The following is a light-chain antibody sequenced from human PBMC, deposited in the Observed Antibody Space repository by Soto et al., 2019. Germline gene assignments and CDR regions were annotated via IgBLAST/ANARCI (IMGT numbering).Light chain of an antibody. Sequence: DIQMTQSPSSLSASVGDRLTITCRASQDIGKSLAWYQQRPGKVPKPLIYAASTLHSGVPSRFSGGGSGTHFTLTISNLQPEEAATYYCQMYVTDPETFGQGTKVEIK. CDR3: QMYVTDPET. J-gene: IGKJ1*01. V-gene: IGKV1-27*01. CDR1: QDIGKS. CDR2: AAS.